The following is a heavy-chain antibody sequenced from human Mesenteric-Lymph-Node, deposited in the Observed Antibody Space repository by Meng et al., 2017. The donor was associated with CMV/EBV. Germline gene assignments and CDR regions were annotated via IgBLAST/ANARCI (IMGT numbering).Heavy chain of an antibody. CDR2: ISYDGSNK. D-gene: IGHD2-2*02. CDR1: GFTFSSYA. CDR3: AKETSCYTLHLCYFDY. Sequence: GGSLRLSCAASGFTFSSYAMHWVRQAPGKGLEWVAVISYDGSNKYYADSVKGRFTISRDNSKNTLYLQMNSLRAEDTAVYYCAKETSCYTLHLCYFDYWGQGTLVTVSS. V-gene: IGHV3-30-3*01. J-gene: IGHJ4*02.